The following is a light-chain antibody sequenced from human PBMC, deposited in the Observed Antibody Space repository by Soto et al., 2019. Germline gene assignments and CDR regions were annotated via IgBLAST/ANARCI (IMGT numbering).Light chain of an antibody. Sequence: EVVLTQSPGTLPLSPGERATLSCRASQSVAANYLAWYQQKRGQAPRLLIYGASSRATGIPDRFSGSGSGTDFILTISRLEPEDFSVYYCHQYGTAPLTFGPGTKVDIK. CDR2: GAS. V-gene: IGKV3-20*01. CDR3: HQYGTAPLT. J-gene: IGKJ3*01. CDR1: QSVAANY.